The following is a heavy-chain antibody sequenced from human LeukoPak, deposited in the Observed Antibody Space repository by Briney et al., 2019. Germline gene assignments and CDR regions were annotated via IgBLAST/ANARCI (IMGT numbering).Heavy chain of an antibody. D-gene: IGHD6-13*01. J-gene: IGHJ4*02. CDR1: GFTFSSYS. Sequence: GGSLRLSCAASGFTFSSYSMNWVRQAPGKGLEWVSSISGSSSYIYYADSVKGRFTISRDNAKNSLYLQMNSLRAEDTAVYYCAKLLAAGYYFDYWGQGTLVTVSS. CDR2: ISGSSSYI. V-gene: IGHV3-21*01. CDR3: AKLLAAGYYFDY.